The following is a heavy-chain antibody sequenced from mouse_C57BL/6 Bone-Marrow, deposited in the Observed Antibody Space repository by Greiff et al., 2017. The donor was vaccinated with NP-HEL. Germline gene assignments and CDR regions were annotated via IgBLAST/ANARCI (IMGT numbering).Heavy chain of an antibody. J-gene: IGHJ2*01. V-gene: IGHV1-54*01. CDR3: ARRGFDY. Sequence: VQLQQSGAELVRPGPSVKVSCKASGYAFTNYLVEWVKQRPGQGLEWIGVINPGSGGTNYNGKFKGKATLTADKSSSTAYMQLSSLTAEDSAVYFCARRGFDYWGQGTTLTVSS. CDR1: GYAFTNYL. CDR2: INPGSGGT.